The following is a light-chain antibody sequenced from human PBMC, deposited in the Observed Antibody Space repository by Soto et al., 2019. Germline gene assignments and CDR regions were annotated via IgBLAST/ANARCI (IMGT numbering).Light chain of an antibody. Sequence: EIVLTQSPGTLSLSPGERATLSCRASQSVSSSYLAWCQQKPGQAPRLLIYGASSRATGIPDRFSGSGSGTDFTLTISRLEPEDFAVYYCQQYGGSPMHTFGQGTKLEIK. J-gene: IGKJ2*01. CDR2: GAS. V-gene: IGKV3-20*01. CDR3: QQYGGSPMHT. CDR1: QSVSSSY.